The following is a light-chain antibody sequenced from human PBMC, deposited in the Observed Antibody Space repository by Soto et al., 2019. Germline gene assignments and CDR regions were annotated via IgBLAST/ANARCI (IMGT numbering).Light chain of an antibody. CDR2: DAS. Sequence: DIQMTQSPSSLSASVGDRVTITCQASQDISNYLNWYQQKPGKAPKLLIYDASHLEPGVPSRFSGSGSGTDFTFTISSLQPEDIATYYCQQYDNLPPPFGQGTKLEIK. CDR1: QDISNY. J-gene: IGKJ2*01. CDR3: QQYDNLPPP. V-gene: IGKV1-33*01.